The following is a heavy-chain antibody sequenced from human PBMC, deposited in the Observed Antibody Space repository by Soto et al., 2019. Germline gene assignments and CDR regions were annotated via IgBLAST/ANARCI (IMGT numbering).Heavy chain of an antibody. CDR2: ITRDGYNK. V-gene: IGHV3-30*04. Sequence: GGSLRLFWAGSGFIFKNYALNWVRQAPGKGLEWVASITRDGYNKYYADSVKGRFTISRDNSRDTLSLQMTALTIEDSSVYYCTKSSGGSSSVGMDYWGQGTRVTVSS. CDR1: GFIFKNYA. J-gene: IGHJ4*02. CDR3: TKSSGGSSSVGMDY. D-gene: IGHD6-6*01.